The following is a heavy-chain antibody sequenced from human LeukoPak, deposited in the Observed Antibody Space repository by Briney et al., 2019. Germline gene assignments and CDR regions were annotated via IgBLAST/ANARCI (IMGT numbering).Heavy chain of an antibody. CDR2: IKQDESEK. CDR3: ARGGSFSSLYGISWDY. CDR1: GFTFSNYW. V-gene: IGHV3-7*01. J-gene: IGHJ4*02. D-gene: IGHD2-15*01. Sequence: PGGSLRLSCAASGFTFSNYWMSWVRQAPGKGLEWVANIKQDESEKFYVDSVKGRFSISRDNAGNSLYLQMNSLRVEDTAVYYCARGGSFSSLYGISWDYWGQGALVTVSS.